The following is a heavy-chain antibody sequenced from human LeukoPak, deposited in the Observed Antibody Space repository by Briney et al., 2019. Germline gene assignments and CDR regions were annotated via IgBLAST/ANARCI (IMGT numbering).Heavy chain of an antibody. CDR1: GFTFRSYG. J-gene: IGHJ2*01. Sequence: GGSLRLSCAASGFTFRSYGMHWVRQATGKGLEWVSAIGTAGDTYYPGSVKGRFTISRENAKNSLYLQMNSLRAGDTAVYYCARVRKYSGYYSWYFDLWGRGTLVTVPS. V-gene: IGHV3-13*01. D-gene: IGHD5-12*01. CDR2: IGTAGDT. CDR3: ARVRKYSGYYSWYFDL.